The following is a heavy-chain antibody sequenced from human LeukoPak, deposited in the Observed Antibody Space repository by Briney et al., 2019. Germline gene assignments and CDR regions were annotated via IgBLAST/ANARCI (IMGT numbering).Heavy chain of an antibody. J-gene: IGHJ4*02. D-gene: IGHD3-10*01. CDR3: ARVEFDRSTDY. Sequence: PGGSLRLSCAASGFTFSSYSMNWARQAPGKGLEWVSSISSSSSYIYYADSVKGRFTISRDNAKNSLYMQMNSLGAEDTAVYYCARVEFDRSTDYWGQGTLVTVSS. V-gene: IGHV3-21*01. CDR2: ISSSSSYI. CDR1: GFTFSSYS.